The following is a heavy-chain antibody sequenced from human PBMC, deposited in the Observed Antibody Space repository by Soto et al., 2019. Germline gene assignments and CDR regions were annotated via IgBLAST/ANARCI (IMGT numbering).Heavy chain of an antibody. CDR1: GYSFTSYW. J-gene: IGHJ6*02. CDR3: ARHEAGIAARPNYYGMDV. Sequence: GESLKISCKGSGYSFTSYWIGWVRQMPGKGLEWMGIIYPGESDTRYSPSFQGQVTISADKSISTAYLQWSSLKASDTALYYCARHEAGIAARPNYYGMDVWGQGTTVAVSS. D-gene: IGHD6-6*01. V-gene: IGHV5-51*01. CDR2: IYPGESDT.